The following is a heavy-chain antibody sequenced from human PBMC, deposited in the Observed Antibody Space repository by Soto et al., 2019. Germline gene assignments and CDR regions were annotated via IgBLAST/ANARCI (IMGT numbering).Heavy chain of an antibody. J-gene: IGHJ4*02. Sequence: SETLSLTCAVYGGSFSGYYWSWIRQPPGKGLGWVGVINHSGSTNYNPSLTSRVTISVDTSKNQFSLKLSSVTAADTAVYYCTRAYYYGSGSYYTPGTFDYWGQGTLVTVSS. CDR1: GGSFSGYY. CDR2: INHSGST. V-gene: IGHV4-34*01. D-gene: IGHD3-10*01. CDR3: TRAYYYGSGSYYTPGTFDY.